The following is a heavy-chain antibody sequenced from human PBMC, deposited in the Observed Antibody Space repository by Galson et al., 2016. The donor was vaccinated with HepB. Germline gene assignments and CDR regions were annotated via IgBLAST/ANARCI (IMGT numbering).Heavy chain of an antibody. V-gene: IGHV3-33*01. J-gene: IGHJ4*02. D-gene: IGHD1-14*01. CDR3: AREGAERAGAGTAFDD. CDR1: GFTFRRYG. Sequence: SLRLSCAASGFTFRRYGLHWVRQAPGKGLESVAFIWYDGSNKYYADSVKGRFTISRDHSKNTLYLQMNSLRAEDTAVYYCAREGAERAGAGTAFDDGGQGTLVT. CDR2: IWYDGSNK.